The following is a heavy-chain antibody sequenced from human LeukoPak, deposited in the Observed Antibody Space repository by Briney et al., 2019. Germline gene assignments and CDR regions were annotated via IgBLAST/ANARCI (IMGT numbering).Heavy chain of an antibody. CDR1: GYPFTRFA. J-gene: IGHJ6*02. CDR2: ISTHNGNT. V-gene: IGHV1-18*01. CDR3: ARNLGEEHNLYYGLDV. D-gene: IGHD3-10*01. Sequence: ASVKVSCKASGYPFTRFAINWVRQAPGQGLEWMGWISTHNGNTKYAETLQGRLTMTTDTSTNTAYMELRGPRSDDTAVYYCARNLGEEHNLYYGLDVWGQGTTVAVSS.